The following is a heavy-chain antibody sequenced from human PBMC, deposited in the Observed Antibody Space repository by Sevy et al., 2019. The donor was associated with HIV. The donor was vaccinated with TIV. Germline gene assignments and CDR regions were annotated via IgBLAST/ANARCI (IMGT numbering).Heavy chain of an antibody. V-gene: IGHV3-7*04. D-gene: IGHD4-17*01. CDR1: GFAFSAYW. Sequence: GGSLRLSCSASGFAFSAYWMVWVRQGPGKGLEWVANIKQDGSEQNYVDSVEGRFTISRDNGKNLLYLQMNDLRAEDTGVYDWGGGGGGFYGDYPFDYWGHGTLVTVSS. CDR2: IKQDGSEQ. CDR3: GGGGGGFYGDYPFDY. J-gene: IGHJ4*01.